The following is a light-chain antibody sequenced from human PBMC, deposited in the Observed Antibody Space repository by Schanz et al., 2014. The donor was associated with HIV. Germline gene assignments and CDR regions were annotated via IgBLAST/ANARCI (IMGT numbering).Light chain of an antibody. V-gene: IGKV3-20*01. CDR1: QSLSSSY. J-gene: IGKJ3*01. Sequence: EIVLTQSPGSLSLSPGGRATLSCGAGQSLSSSYLAWYQQKRDQPPRLVIYATSTRAAGIPDRFSGTGSGTDFTLTISSLEPEDFAVYYCQHYGSSFGPGTKVDI. CDR2: ATS. CDR3: QHYGSS.